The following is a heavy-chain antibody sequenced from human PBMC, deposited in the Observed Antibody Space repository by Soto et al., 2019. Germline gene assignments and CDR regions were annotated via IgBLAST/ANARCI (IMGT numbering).Heavy chain of an antibody. V-gene: IGHV1-69*12. J-gene: IGHJ4*02. CDR1: GGTFSSDS. D-gene: IGHD2-15*01. CDR2: IIPMFDTS. CDR3: ARSGGLDRDFNY. Sequence: QVQLVQSGAEVKKPGSSVKVSCKASGGTFSSDSFSWVRQAPGQGLEWMGGIIPMFDTSIYAQKVQDRVTITADESTSTAYMQLSSLRSGDTAVYYCARSGGLDRDFNYWGQGSLVTVSS.